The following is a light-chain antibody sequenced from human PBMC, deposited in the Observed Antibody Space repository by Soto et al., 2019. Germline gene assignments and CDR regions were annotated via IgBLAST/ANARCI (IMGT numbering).Light chain of an antibody. CDR1: QSVTWY. CDR2: DAT. CDR3: QQRTNWLT. J-gene: IGKJ4*01. V-gene: IGKV3-11*01. Sequence: EIVLTQSPATLSLSPGERATLSCRASQSVTWYLAWYQQKPGQAPRLLIYDATNRATGIPARFSGSGSGTDFTLTISSLEPEDFAAYYCQQRTNWLTFGGGTRVEI.